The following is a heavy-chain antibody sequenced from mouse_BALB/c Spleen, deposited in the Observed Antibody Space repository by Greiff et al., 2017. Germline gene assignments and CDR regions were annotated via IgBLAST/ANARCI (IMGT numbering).Heavy chain of an antibody. CDR2: INPSTGYT. CDR1: GYTFTSYW. V-gene: IGHV1-7*01. J-gene: IGHJ2*01. Sequence: VQLQQSGAELAKPGASVKMSCKASGYTFTSYWMHWVKQRPGQGLEWIGYINPSTGYTEYNQKFKDKATLTADKSSSTAYMQLSSLTSEDSAVYYCANYYGSSYFDYWGQGTTLTVSS. CDR3: ANYYGSSYFDY. D-gene: IGHD1-1*01.